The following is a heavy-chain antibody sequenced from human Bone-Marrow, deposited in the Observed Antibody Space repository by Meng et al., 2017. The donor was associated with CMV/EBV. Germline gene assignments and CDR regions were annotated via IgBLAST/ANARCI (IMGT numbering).Heavy chain of an antibody. CDR2: TYYRSKWYI. D-gene: IGHD2-2*01. CDR1: GDSVSSNSAA. V-gene: IGHV6-1*01. J-gene: IGHJ6*02. CDR3: ARVRCSTTSCYYEYYYGMDV. Sequence: SQTLSLTCAISGDSVSSNSAAWNWIRQSPSRGLEWLGRTYYRSKWYIDYAVSVKSRIDINPDTSKNQFSLQLNAVTPEDTAVYYCARVRCSTTSCYYEYYYGMDVWGQGTTVTVSS.